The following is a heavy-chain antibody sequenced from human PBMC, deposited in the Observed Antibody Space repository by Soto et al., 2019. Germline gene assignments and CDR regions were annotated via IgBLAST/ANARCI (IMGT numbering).Heavy chain of an antibody. CDR2: IYSSGRT. J-gene: IGHJ2*01. Sequence: QVHLQESGPGVVKASETLSLTYSLSGGSTSGKYWSWIRQSAGKGLEWIGRIYSSGRTHYNPSLGSRVSMSVAQNSFSLRLTSVTAADTAIYYCARDFDVNTALDYWYFDLWGRGTQVSVSS. CDR3: ARDFDVNTALDYWYFDL. V-gene: IGHV4-4*07. D-gene: IGHD3-9*01. CDR1: GGSTSGKY.